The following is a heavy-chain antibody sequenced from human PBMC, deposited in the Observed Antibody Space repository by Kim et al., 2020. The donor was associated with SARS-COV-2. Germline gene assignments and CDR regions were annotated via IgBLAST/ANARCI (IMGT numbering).Heavy chain of an antibody. CDR2: INQDGRQR. V-gene: IGHV3-7*01. J-gene: IGHJ4*02. Sequence: GGSLRLSCTASGFTFSNFWMTWVRQAPGKGLEWVANINQDGRQRYHADSVKGRFTISRDNDKNSLFLQMSSLRPEDTAVYFCADPPSGFWGQGTLVTVSS. CDR3: ADPPSGF. D-gene: IGHD6-25*01. CDR1: GFTFSNFW.